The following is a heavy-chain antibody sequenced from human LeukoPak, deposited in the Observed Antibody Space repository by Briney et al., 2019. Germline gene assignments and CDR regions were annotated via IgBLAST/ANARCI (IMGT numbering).Heavy chain of an antibody. J-gene: IGHJ4*02. D-gene: IGHD4-17*01. CDR3: ARPPVDGDYGAAFDR. CDR1: GYSISSGYF. Sequence: PSETLSLTCAVSGYSISSGYFWGWIRQPPGKGLEWIGSMYHTGTTYYNPSLRSRVTMSVDMSKNQFSLKLTSVTAADTAVYYCARPPVDGDYGAAFDRWGQGTLVTVPS. V-gene: IGHV4-38-2*01. CDR2: MYHTGTT.